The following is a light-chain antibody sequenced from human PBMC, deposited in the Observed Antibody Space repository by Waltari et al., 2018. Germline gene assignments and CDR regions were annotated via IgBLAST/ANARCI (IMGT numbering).Light chain of an antibody. CDR1: QSVSSN. J-gene: IGKJ5*01. V-gene: IGKV3-15*01. CDR2: DAS. Sequence: EIVMTHSPATLSVSPGESATLSCRASQSVSSNVAWYQKKPGQAPRLLIYDASTRATSIPAKFRGSGSGTEFTLTISSLQSEDFAVYYCQQYTRWPPITFGHGTRLEIK. CDR3: QQYTRWPPIT.